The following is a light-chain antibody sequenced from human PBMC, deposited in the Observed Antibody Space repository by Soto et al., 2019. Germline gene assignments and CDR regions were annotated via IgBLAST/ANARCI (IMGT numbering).Light chain of an antibody. CDR1: GSDIATFNY. Sequence: QSALAQPASMSGSPGQSITISCTGSGSDIATFNYVSWYQQYPGKAPKLLIYQVTSRASGVSHRFSGSKSGNTAALTISGLQPEDEADYYCCSFTSSNTHVFGTGTKLTVL. CDR2: QVT. CDR3: CSFTSSNTHV. J-gene: IGLJ1*01. V-gene: IGLV2-14*01.